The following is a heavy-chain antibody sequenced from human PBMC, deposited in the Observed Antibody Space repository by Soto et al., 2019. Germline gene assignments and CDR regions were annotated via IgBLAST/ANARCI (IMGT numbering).Heavy chain of an antibody. Sequence: PXGSLKLSCAASGFTFSGSAMHWVRQASGKGLEWVGRIISKANSYATAYAASVKGRFTISRDDSKNTAYLQMNSLKTEDTAVYYCTTTQDRRVWGQGTTVTVSS. J-gene: IGHJ6*02. CDR1: GFTFSGSA. CDR2: IISKANSYAT. V-gene: IGHV3-73*01. CDR3: TTTQDRRV.